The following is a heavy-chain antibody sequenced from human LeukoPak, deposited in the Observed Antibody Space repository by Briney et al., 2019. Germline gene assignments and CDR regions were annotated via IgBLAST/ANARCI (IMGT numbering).Heavy chain of an antibody. CDR3: ARRRYYDSTGYLD. Sequence: SETLFLTCSVSGGFISSSSYYWGWIHQPPGKGLEWIGDIYYSGSTYFKPSLASRVAISIDTSKNQFSLRLSPVTAADTAVYYCARRRYYDSTGYLDWGQGTLVIVSS. CDR1: GGFISSSSYY. CDR2: IYYSGST. D-gene: IGHD3-22*01. V-gene: IGHV4-39*01. J-gene: IGHJ1*01.